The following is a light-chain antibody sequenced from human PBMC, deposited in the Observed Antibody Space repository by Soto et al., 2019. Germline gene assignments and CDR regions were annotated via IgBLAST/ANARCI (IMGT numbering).Light chain of an antibody. CDR1: DSNIASNS. Sequence: QSVLTQPPSASVTPGQGVTISCSGSDSNIASNSVNWYQQLPGTAPKLLMYNNNQRPSGVPDRFSGSKSGPSASLAISGLQSEDEADYYCATWDNSLNGVVFGGGTKLTVL. J-gene: IGLJ3*02. CDR2: NNN. CDR3: ATWDNSLNGVV. V-gene: IGLV1-44*01.